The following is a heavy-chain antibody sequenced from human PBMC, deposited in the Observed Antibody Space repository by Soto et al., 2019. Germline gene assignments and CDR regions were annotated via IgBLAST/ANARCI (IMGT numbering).Heavy chain of an antibody. CDR3: ARAADFDL. V-gene: IGHV4-38-2*01. D-gene: IGHD6-25*01. CDR2: IYHSGST. CDR1: GYSISSGYY. Sequence: KTSETLSLTCAVSGYSISSGYYWGWIRQPPGKGLEWIGSIYHSGSTYYNPSLKSRVTISVDTSKNQFSLKLSSVTAADTAVYYCARAADFDLWGRGTLVTVSS. J-gene: IGHJ2*01.